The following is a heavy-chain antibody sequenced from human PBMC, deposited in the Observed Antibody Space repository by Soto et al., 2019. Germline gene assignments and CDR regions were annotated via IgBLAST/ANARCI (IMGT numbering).Heavy chain of an antibody. J-gene: IGHJ4*02. CDR2: ISSSGDII. CDR3: ARDLGYYDSSGYFDY. Sequence: GGSLRLSCAASGFTFSDHYMSWIRQAPGKGLEWVSYISSSGDIIYYADSVKGRFTISRDNAKNSLYLQMNSLRAEDTAVYYCARDLGYYDSSGYFDYWGQGTLVTVSS. V-gene: IGHV3-11*01. CDR1: GFTFSDHY. D-gene: IGHD3-22*01.